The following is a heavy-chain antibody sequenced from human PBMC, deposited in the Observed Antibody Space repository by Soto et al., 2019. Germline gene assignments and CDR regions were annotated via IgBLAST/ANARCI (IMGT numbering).Heavy chain of an antibody. J-gene: IGHJ3*01. D-gene: IGHD1-1*01. V-gene: IGHV3-74*01. CDR2: IKYDGGSA. CDR1: GFTFSSYW. CDR3: ARGVPGHYGFDV. Sequence: EVQLVESGGGLVQPGGSLRLSCAASGFTFSSYWMHWVRQAPGKGLVWVSRIKYDGGSANYADSVKGRFTISRDNAENTVYLQMNSLRAEDTAVYYCARGVPGHYGFDVWGQGTMGTVSS.